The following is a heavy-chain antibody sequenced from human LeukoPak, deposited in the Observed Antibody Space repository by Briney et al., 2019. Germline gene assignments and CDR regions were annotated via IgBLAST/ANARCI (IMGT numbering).Heavy chain of an antibody. Sequence: SVKVSCKASGGTFSSYAISWVRQAPGQGLEWMGGVIPMFATANYAPKFQDRVTITADESTSTAYMELRSLRSEDTAVYHCARGLHGDYGYFDYWGQGTLVSVSS. CDR2: VIPMFATA. J-gene: IGHJ4*02. CDR1: GGTFSSYA. CDR3: ARGLHGDYGYFDY. V-gene: IGHV1-69*13. D-gene: IGHD4-17*01.